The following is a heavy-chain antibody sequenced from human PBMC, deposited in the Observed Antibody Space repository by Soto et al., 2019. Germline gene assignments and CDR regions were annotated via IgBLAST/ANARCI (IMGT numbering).Heavy chain of an antibody. V-gene: IGHV3-23*01. J-gene: IGHJ6*02. CDR2: ISGSGGST. Sequence: GGSLRLSCAASGFTFSSYAMSWVRQAPGKGLEWVSAISGSGGSTYYADSVKGRFTISRDNSKNTLYLQMNSLRAEDTAVYYCAKDSGTTVTTLWHYGMDVWGQGTTVTVSS. CDR3: AKDSGTTVTTLWHYGMDV. CDR1: GFTFSSYA. D-gene: IGHD4-17*01.